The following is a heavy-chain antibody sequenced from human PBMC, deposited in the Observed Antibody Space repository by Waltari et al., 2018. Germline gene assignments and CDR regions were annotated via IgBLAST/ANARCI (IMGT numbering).Heavy chain of an antibody. Sequence: EVQLVESGGGLVQPGGSLRLSCAASGFTFSNYAMHWVRQAPGKGLEYISAISNNGGSTYYANSAKGRFTMSRDNSKNTVYLQMGSLRADDMGVYYCARDIAAVPSDHYYYYYGMDVWGQGTTVTVSS. CDR3: ARDIAAVPSDHYYYYYGMDV. V-gene: IGHV3-64*01. CDR2: ISNNGGST. J-gene: IGHJ6*02. D-gene: IGHD6-13*01. CDR1: GFTFSNYA.